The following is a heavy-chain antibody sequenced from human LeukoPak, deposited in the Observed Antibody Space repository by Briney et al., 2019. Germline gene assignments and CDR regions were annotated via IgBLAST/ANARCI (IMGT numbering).Heavy chain of an antibody. CDR2: ISAYNGNT. Sequence: ASVKVSCKASGHTFTSYGISWVRQAPGQGLEWMGWISAYNGNTNYAQKLQGRVTMTTDTSTSTAYMELRSLRSDDTAVYYCARDRERAVAGSLADYWGQGTLVTVSS. V-gene: IGHV1-18*01. J-gene: IGHJ4*02. CDR3: ARDRERAVAGSLADY. CDR1: GHTFTSYG. D-gene: IGHD6-19*01.